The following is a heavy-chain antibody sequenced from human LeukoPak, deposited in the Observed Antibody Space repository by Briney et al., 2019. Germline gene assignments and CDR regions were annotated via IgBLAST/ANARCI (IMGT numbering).Heavy chain of an antibody. CDR3: ARGSGWSGFL. J-gene: IGHJ3*01. V-gene: IGHV4-39*07. D-gene: IGHD6-19*01. CDR1: GDSISSSSYY. Sequence: SETLSLTCTVSGDSISSSSYYWGWIRQPPGKGLEWIGSIYSSGSSYYSPSLKSRVTISVDTSRNQFSLNLTSVTAADTAVYYCARGSGWSGFLWGQGTMVTVSS. CDR2: IYSSGSS.